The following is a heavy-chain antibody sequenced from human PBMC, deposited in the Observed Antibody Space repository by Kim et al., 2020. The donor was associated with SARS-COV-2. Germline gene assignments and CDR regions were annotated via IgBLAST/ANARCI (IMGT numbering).Heavy chain of an antibody. V-gene: IGHV3-30*04. CDR2: ISYDGSNK. J-gene: IGHJ4*02. CDR3: ARGFSVYRLLTTEDY. Sequence: GGSLRLSCAASGFTFSSYAMHWVRQAPGKGLEWVAVISYDGSNKYYADSVKGRFTISRDNSKNTRYLQMNSLRAEDTAVYYCARGFSVYRLLTTEDYWGQGTLVTVSS. CDR1: GFTFSSYA. D-gene: IGHD2-2*01.